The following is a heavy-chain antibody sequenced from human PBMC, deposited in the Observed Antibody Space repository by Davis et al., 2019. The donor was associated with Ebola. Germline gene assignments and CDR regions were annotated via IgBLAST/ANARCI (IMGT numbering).Heavy chain of an antibody. CDR1: GFSLRTSGRC. V-gene: IGHV2-70*11. CDR2: IDWDDDK. D-gene: IGHD3-3*01. Sequence: SDPTLVTPTQTLTLTCTFSGFSLRTSGRCVSWLRQLPRNSLEWPARIDWDDDKYYSTSLKTRLTISKDTSKNQVVLTMTNMDPVDTATYYCARIPPGPDGVVTYFDYWGQGTLVTVSS. CDR3: ARIPPGPDGVVTYFDY. J-gene: IGHJ4*02.